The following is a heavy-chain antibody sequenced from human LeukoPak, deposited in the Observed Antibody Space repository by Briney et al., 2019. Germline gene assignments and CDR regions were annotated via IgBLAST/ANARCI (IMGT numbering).Heavy chain of an antibody. CDR1: GFTFSSYA. D-gene: IGHD6-13*01. Sequence: PGGSLRLSCAASGFTFSSYAMSWVRQAPGKGLEWVSAISGSGGSTYYADSVKGRFTISRDNPKNTLYLQMNSLRAEDTAVYYCAKALAAAGLPYFDYWGRGTLVTVSS. V-gene: IGHV3-23*01. CDR3: AKALAAAGLPYFDY. CDR2: ISGSGGST. J-gene: IGHJ4*02.